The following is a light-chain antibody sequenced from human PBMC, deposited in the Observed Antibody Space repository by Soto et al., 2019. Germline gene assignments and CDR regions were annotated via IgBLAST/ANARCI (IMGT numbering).Light chain of an antibody. J-gene: IGKJ1*01. CDR2: LGS. V-gene: IGKV2-28*01. CDR3: MQARQGPRR. CDR1: QSLLHSNGNNY. Sequence: DIVLTKSPLSLTVTAGEPASISYRSSQSLLHSNGNNYLDQYLQNPGQSPQLLMYLGSIRASGVPGRFSGSRSGTDFTLKITRGEAEDVGVYCCMQARQGPRRFSRGTKVAL.